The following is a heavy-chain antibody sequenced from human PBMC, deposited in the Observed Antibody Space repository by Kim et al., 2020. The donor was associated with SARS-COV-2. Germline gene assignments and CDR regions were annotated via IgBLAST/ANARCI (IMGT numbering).Heavy chain of an antibody. Sequence: GGSLRLSCAASGFTFSSYSMNWVRQAPGKGLEWVSSISSSSSYIYYADSVKGRFTISRDNAKNSLYLQMNSLRAEDTAVYYCARTDPAFYSSSRYFNWFDPWGQGTLVTVSS. D-gene: IGHD6-13*01. CDR1: GFTFSSYS. J-gene: IGHJ5*02. CDR2: ISSSSSYI. CDR3: ARTDPAFYSSSRYFNWFDP. V-gene: IGHV3-21*01.